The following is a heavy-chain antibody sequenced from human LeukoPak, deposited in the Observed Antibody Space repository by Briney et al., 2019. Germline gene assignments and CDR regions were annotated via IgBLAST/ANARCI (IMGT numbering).Heavy chain of an antibody. Sequence: PSETLSLTCTVSNASMTYYYWSWIRQPPGKGLEWIGYIYYSGSTNYNPSLKSRVTISIDTSKNQFSLKLSSVTAADTALYYCASHIGGAGRFDSWGQGTLVTVSS. J-gene: IGHJ4*02. CDR1: NASMTYYY. CDR3: ASHIGGAGRFDS. D-gene: IGHD1-26*01. CDR2: IYYSGST. V-gene: IGHV4-59*08.